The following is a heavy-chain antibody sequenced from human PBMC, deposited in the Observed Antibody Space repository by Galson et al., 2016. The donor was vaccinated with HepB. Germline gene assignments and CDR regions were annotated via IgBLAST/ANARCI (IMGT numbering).Heavy chain of an antibody. V-gene: IGHV4-59*01. CDR2: IDHSGGI. J-gene: IGHJ6*02. CDR1: GGSIINYY. Sequence: LSLTCTVSGGSIINYYWSWIRQPPGKGLEWIAYIDHSGGIKYNPSLKSRVTLSVDTSKNQFSLKLTSVTTADTAVYYCARTPSRGGMDVWGQGTTVTVSS. D-gene: IGHD3-10*01. CDR3: ARTPSRGGMDV.